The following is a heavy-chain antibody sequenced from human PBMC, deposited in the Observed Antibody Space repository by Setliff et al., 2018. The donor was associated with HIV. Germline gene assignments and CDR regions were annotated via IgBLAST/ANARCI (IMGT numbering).Heavy chain of an antibody. V-gene: IGHV1-2*02. J-gene: IGHJ5*02. D-gene: IGHD3-16*01. CDR2: INPNSGGT. Sequence: ASVKVSCKTSGYTFDAKYIHWARQAPEQGLEWMGWINPNSGGTNYARKFQGRVTMTRDTSISTAYMELNSLRSDDTAVYYCATAGGRSWFDPWGPGTLVTVSS. CDR3: ATAGGRSWFDP. CDR1: GYTFDAKY.